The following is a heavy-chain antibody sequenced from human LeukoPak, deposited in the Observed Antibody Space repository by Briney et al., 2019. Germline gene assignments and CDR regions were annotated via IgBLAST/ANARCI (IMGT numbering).Heavy chain of an antibody. CDR1: GFTFSSYD. CDR2: IGTAGDT. D-gene: IGHD6-19*01. V-gene: IGHV3-13*01. Sequence: GGSLRLSCAASGFTFSSYDMHWVRQATGKGLEWVSAIGTAGDTYYPGSVKGRFTISRDNSKNTLYLQMNSLRAEDTAVYYCARDGSSGWFYFDYWGQGTLVTVSS. J-gene: IGHJ4*02. CDR3: ARDGSSGWFYFDY.